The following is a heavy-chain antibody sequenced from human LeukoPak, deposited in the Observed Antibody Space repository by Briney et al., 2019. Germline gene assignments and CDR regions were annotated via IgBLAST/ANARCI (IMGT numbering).Heavy chain of an antibody. CDR3: AKDLGSVGATNY. Sequence: PGGSLRLSCAASGFTFSSYAMSWVRQAPGKGLEWDSAISGSGGSTYYADSVKGRFTISRDNSKNTLYLQMNSLRAEDTAVYYCAKDLGSVGATNYWGQGTLVTVSS. D-gene: IGHD1-26*01. V-gene: IGHV3-23*01. CDR1: GFTFSSYA. J-gene: IGHJ4*02. CDR2: ISGSGGST.